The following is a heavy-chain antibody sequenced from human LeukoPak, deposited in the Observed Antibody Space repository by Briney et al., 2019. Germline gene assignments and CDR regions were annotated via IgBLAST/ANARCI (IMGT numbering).Heavy chain of an antibody. CDR3: ARKENVYYYFDY. D-gene: IGHD3-10*01. CDR2: ICHSGTT. V-gene: IGHV4-28*01. Sequence: PSETTSLTCAVSGYSITSSSWWGWIRQPPGKGLEWIGYICHSGTTYYNPSLQSRVTMSVDTSKNQFSLKLSSVTAVDTAVYYCARKENVYYYFDYWGQGTLVTVSS. CDR1: GYSITSSSW. J-gene: IGHJ4*02.